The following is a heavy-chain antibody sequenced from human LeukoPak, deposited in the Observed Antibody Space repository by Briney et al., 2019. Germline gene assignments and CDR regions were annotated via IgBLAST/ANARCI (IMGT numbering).Heavy chain of an antibody. CDR3: TRPYSSSWFDAFDI. Sequence: PGGSLKLSCAASGFTFRGSAMHWVRQASGKGLEWVGRIRSKANSYATAYAASVKGRFTISRDDSKNTAYLQMNSLKTEDTAVYYCTRPYSSSWFDAFDIWGQGTMVTVSS. D-gene: IGHD6-13*01. CDR2: IRSKANSYAT. CDR1: GFTFRGSA. J-gene: IGHJ3*02. V-gene: IGHV3-73*01.